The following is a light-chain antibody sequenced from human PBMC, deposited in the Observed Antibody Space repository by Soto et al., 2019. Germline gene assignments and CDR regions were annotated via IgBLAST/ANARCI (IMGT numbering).Light chain of an antibody. J-gene: IGKJ1*01. CDR3: QQYYTTPWT. CDR2: WAS. CDR1: QSILYSSNNKNY. Sequence: DIVMTQSPDSLAVSLGERATINCKSSQSILYSSNNKNYLTWYQQKPGQPPEMLIYWASTRESGVPDRFSGSGSGTDFTLTINSLQAEDVAVYYCQQYYTTPWTFGQGTKVDIK. V-gene: IGKV4-1*01.